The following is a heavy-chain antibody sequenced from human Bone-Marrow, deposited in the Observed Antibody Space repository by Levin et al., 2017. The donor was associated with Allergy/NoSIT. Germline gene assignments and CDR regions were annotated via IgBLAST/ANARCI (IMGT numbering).Heavy chain of an antibody. Sequence: SQTLSLTCSVSGGSISSSYWSWIRQPPGKGLEWIAYIYHTGSTNRNPSLKSRVTIPIDTSRNQFSLRLASVTATDTAVYFCARRNLRNAFDIWGQGTLVSVSS. CDR1: GGSISSSY. J-gene: IGHJ3*02. CDR3: ARRNLRNAFDI. D-gene: IGHD1-14*01. CDR2: IYHTGST. V-gene: IGHV4-59*08.